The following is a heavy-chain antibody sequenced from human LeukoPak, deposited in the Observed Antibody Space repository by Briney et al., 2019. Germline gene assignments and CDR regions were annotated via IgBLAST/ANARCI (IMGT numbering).Heavy chain of an antibody. Sequence: SETLSLTCTVSGGSISSGSYYWSWIRQPAGKGLEWIGRIYTSGSTNYNPSLKSRVTVSLDTSKNQFSLKLKSVTAADTAVYYCARDRSYYYGSGTEGYHDYWGQGTLVTVSS. CDR3: ARDRSYYYGSGTEGYHDY. J-gene: IGHJ4*02. CDR2: IYTSGST. D-gene: IGHD3-10*01. V-gene: IGHV4-61*02. CDR1: GGSISSGSYY.